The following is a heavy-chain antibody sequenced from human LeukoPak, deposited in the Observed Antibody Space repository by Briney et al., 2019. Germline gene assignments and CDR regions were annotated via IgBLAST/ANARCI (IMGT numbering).Heavy chain of an antibody. CDR1: GYSFNNYW. J-gene: IGHJ4*02. V-gene: IGHV5-51*01. D-gene: IGHD2-8*02. CDR3: AGRDFSGTSSGG. Sequence: GESLKISCKGFGYSFNNYWIGWVRQIPGKGLEWMGVIYPGDSRTRYRQSLQGQVTISVDKCINTPYLQLNSLKSSDTAVYYCAGRDFSGTSSGGWGEGTLVTVS. CDR2: IYPGDSRT.